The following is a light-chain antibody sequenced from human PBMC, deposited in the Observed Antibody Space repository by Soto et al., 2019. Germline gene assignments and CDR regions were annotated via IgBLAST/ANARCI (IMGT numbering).Light chain of an antibody. CDR2: DAS. V-gene: IGKV1-33*01. J-gene: IGKJ4*01. CDR3: QQYGDLPLT. Sequence: DIQMTQSPSSLSASVGDRVTITCQASQDISNHLNWYQQKPGKAPKLLIFDASSVEAGVPSRFSGSGSGTHFTSTIHSLQAEDIATYFCQQYGDLPLTFGGGTKV. CDR1: QDISNH.